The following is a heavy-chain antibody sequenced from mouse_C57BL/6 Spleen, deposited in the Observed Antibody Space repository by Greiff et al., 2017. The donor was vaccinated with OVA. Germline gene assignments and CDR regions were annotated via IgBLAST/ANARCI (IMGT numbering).Heavy chain of an antibody. J-gene: IGHJ3*01. V-gene: IGHV1-15*01. Sequence: SGAELVRPGASVTLSCKASGYTFTDYEMHWVKQTPVHGLEWIGAIDPETGGTAYNQKFKGKAILTADKSSSTAYMELRSLTSEDSAVYYCTHSPKFAYWGQGTLVTVSA. D-gene: IGHD3-1*01. CDR1: GYTFTDYE. CDR2: IDPETGGT. CDR3: THSPKFAY.